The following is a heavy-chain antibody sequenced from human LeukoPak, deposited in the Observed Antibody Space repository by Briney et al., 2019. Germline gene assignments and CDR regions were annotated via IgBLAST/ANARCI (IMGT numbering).Heavy chain of an antibody. CDR3: ASPGITTFDY. Sequence: SETLSLTCTVSGASISGNSFYWGWVRQPPRKGLEWIGNIYYTGITYYNPSLKSRVTISVDTSKNQFSLRLNSVTAADTAIYYCASPGITTFDYWGQGTLVTVSS. V-gene: IGHV4-39*01. J-gene: IGHJ4*02. CDR2: IYYTGIT. CDR1: GASISGNSFY. D-gene: IGHD3-22*01.